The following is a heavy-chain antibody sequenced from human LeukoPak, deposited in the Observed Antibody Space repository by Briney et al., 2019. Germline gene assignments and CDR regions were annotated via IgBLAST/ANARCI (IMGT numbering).Heavy chain of an antibody. CDR1: GGTFSSYA. CDR2: IIPIFGTA. CDR3: ARDFGDSSGSGDY. Sequence: GASVKVSCKASGGTFSSYAISWMRQAPGQGLEWMGGIIPIFGTANYAQKFQGRVTITTDESTSTAYMELSSLRSEDTAVYYCARDFGDSSGSGDYWGQGTLVTVSS. J-gene: IGHJ4*02. V-gene: IGHV1-69*05. D-gene: IGHD3-22*01.